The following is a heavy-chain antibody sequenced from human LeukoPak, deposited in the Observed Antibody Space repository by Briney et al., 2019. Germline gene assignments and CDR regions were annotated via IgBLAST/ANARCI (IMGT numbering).Heavy chain of an antibody. CDR3: ARDADTSSHFDY. J-gene: IGHJ4*02. Sequence: PSETLSLTCGVDGGSTSGYYWNWIRQFPGKGLEWIGYIYHSGSRYYNPSLKSRVTISVDTSKNQFSLKLSSVTAADTAVYYCARDADTSSHFDYWGQGTLVTVSS. V-gene: IGHV4-59*01. CDR1: GGSTSGYY. D-gene: IGHD2-2*01. CDR2: IYHSGSR.